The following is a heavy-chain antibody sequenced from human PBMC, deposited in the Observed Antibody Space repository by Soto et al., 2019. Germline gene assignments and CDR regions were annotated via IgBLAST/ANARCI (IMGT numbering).Heavy chain of an antibody. J-gene: IGHJ4*02. D-gene: IGHD2-15*01. CDR1: GFTFSSYA. CDR3: ASSVVVVAASSDY. CDR2: ISYDGSKK. Sequence: ESGGGVVQPGRSLRLSCAASGFTFSSYAMHWVRQAPGKGLGWVAVISYDGSKKYYADSVKGRFTISRDNSKNTLYLQMTSLRAEDTAVDYCASSVVVVAASSDYWGQGTLVTVS. V-gene: IGHV3-30-3*01.